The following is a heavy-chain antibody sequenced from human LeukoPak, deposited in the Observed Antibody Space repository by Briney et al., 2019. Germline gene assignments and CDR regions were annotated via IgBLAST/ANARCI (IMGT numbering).Heavy chain of an antibody. CDR2: VSYREST. D-gene: IGHD2-21*02. CDR3: ARDVVLTASPDAFDV. CDR1: GDSVNSDGYY. V-gene: IGHV4-31*03. J-gene: IGHJ3*01. Sequence: SQTLSLTCHVSGDSVNSDGYYWSWIRQHPGKGLEWIGSVSYRESTSFNPSLKSRVSISVDTSKNQFSLRLTSVTAADTAVYYCARDVVLTASPDAFDVWGQGTMVSVSS.